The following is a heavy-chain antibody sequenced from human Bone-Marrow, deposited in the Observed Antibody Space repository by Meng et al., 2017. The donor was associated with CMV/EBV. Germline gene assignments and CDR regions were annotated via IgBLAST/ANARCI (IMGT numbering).Heavy chain of an antibody. CDR2: INPNSGNT. CDR1: GYTFTGYY. J-gene: IGHJ6*02. Sequence: ASVKVSCKASGYTFTGYYMHWVRQAPGQGLEWMGWINPNSGNTGYAQKFQGRVTITRNTSISTAYMELSSLRSEDTAVYYCARGLRFLEWFTSSYGMDVWGQGTTVTVSS. V-gene: IGHV1-8*03. D-gene: IGHD3-3*01. CDR3: ARGLRFLEWFTSSYGMDV.